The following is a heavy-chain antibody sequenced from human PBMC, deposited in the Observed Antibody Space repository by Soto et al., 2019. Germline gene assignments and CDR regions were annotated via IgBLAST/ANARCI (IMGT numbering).Heavy chain of an antibody. CDR3: ARGRHWFGP. J-gene: IGHJ5*02. V-gene: IGHV4-59*08. Sequence: PSETLSLTCTVSGISITSSYWNWFRRSPGKGLEWIGQISDRGDINYNPPLERRVAISTDTSNNQVSLTLTAVNAADTAVYFCARGRHWFGPWGQGTVVGASA. CDR2: ISDRGDI. CDR1: GISITSSY.